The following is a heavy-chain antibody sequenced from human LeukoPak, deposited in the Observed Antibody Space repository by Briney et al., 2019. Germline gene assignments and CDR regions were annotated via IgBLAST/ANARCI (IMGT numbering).Heavy chain of an antibody. Sequence: GGSLRLSCAASGFTFSSYGMHWVRQAPGKGLEWVAFIRYDGSNKYYADSVKGRFTISRDSSKNTLYLQMNSLRAEDRAVYYCALLGGVHPTYFDYWGQGTLVTVSS. V-gene: IGHV3-30*02. J-gene: IGHJ4*02. CDR2: IRYDGSNK. CDR3: ALLGGVHPTYFDY. D-gene: IGHD3-16*01. CDR1: GFTFSSYG.